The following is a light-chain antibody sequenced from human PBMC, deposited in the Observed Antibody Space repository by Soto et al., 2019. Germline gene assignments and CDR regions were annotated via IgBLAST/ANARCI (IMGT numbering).Light chain of an antibody. J-gene: IGKJ1*01. CDR1: QSISNW. CDR2: HAS. Sequence: DIRVTKSAPTLPASVGDRVTITCRASQSISNWLAWYQQKPGTAPKVLIYHASNLQSGVPSRFSGSGSGTEFTLTISRLQPDDFATYYCQQYNRYSFGQGTKVDIK. V-gene: IGKV1-5*01. CDR3: QQYNRYS.